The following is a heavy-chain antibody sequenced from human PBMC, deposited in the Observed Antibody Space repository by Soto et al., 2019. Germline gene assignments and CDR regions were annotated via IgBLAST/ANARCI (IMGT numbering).Heavy chain of an antibody. Sequence: QVQLVESGGGGVQPGGSLRLSCAAYGFTFSSDGMHWVRQAPGKGLWWVAVIRYDGSNKYYAESVKGRFTISRDNSKNTLYLQMNSLRAEDTAVYYCARDGIRRYYYGMDVWGQGTTVTVSS. CDR3: ARDGIRRYYYGMDV. CDR2: IRYDGSNK. V-gene: IGHV3-33*01. J-gene: IGHJ6*02. CDR1: GFTFSSDG. D-gene: IGHD1-26*01.